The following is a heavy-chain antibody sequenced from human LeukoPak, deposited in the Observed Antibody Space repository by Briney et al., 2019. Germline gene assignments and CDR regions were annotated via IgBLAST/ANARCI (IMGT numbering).Heavy chain of an antibody. CDR2: INPNSGGT. D-gene: IGHD2-2*01. Sequence: ASVKVSCKASGYTFTGYYMHWVRQAPGQGLEWMGWINPNSGGTNYAQKFQGWVTMTRDTSISTAYMELSRLRSDDTAVYYCARGCGTTSCSYYYGMDVWGQGTTVTVSS. J-gene: IGHJ6*02. V-gene: IGHV1-2*04. CDR1: GYTFTGYY. CDR3: ARGCGTTSCSYYYGMDV.